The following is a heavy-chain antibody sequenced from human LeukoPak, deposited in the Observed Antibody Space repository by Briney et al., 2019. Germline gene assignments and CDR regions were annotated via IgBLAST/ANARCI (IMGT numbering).Heavy chain of an antibody. J-gene: IGHJ4*02. D-gene: IGHD6-19*01. Sequence: GSLRLSCAASGLKFDLYAMHWVRQAPGKGLEWVSLISGDGGITYYADSVKGRLTISRDNSKNSLYLQMNSLTTEDTALYYCATYSSAWRSFDYWGQGTLVTVSS. V-gene: IGHV3-43*02. CDR1: GLKFDLYA. CDR2: ISGDGGIT. CDR3: ATYSSAWRSFDY.